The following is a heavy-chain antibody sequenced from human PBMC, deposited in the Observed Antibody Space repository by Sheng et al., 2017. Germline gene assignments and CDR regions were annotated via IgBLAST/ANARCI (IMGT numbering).Heavy chain of an antibody. V-gene: IGHV1-58*01. Sequence: QMQLVQSGPEVKKPGTSVKVSCKASGFTFTSSAVQWVRQARGQRLEWIGWIVVGSGNTNYAQKFQERVTITRDMSTSTAYMELSSLRSEDTAVYYCAALSGSYYFLAFDIWGQGTMVT. D-gene: IGHD1-26*01. J-gene: IGHJ3*02. CDR1: GFTFTSSA. CDR2: IVVGSGNT. CDR3: AALSGSYYFLAFDI.